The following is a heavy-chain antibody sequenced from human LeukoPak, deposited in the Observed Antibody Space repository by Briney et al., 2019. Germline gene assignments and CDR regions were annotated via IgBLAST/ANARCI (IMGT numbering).Heavy chain of an antibody. Sequence: GGSLRLSCAASGFTFSSYAMHWVRQAPGKGLEWVAVISYDGSNKYYADSVKGRFTISRDNSKNTLYLQMNSLRAEDTAVYYCARDQLIAVAAEGTLGYWGQGTLVTVSS. CDR2: ISYDGSNK. V-gene: IGHV3-30-3*01. D-gene: IGHD6-19*01. J-gene: IGHJ4*02. CDR1: GFTFSSYA. CDR3: ARDQLIAVAAEGTLGY.